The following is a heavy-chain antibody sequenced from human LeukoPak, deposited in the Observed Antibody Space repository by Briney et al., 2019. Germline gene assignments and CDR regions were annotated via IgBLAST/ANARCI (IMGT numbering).Heavy chain of an antibody. V-gene: IGHV4-34*01. Sequence: LEWIGEINHSGSTNYNPSLNSRVTISVDTSKNQFSLKLSSVTAADTAVYYCARDYSLDYWGQGTLVTVSS. J-gene: IGHJ4*02. CDR2: INHSGST. D-gene: IGHD4-11*01. CDR3: ARDYSLDY.